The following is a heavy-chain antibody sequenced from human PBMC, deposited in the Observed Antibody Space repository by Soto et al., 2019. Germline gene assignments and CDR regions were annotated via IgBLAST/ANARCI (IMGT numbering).Heavy chain of an antibody. J-gene: IGHJ6*03. CDR2: IKSKTDGGTT. CDR1: GFTFSNAW. Sequence: PGGSLRLSCAASGFTFSNAWMSWVRQAPGKGLEWVGRIKSKTDGGTTDYAAPVKGRFTISRDDSKNTLYLQMNSLKTEDTAVYHCTSYYDFWSGYPRRYYYYMDVWGKGTTVTVSS. V-gene: IGHV3-15*01. CDR3: TSYYDFWSGYPRRYYYYMDV. D-gene: IGHD3-3*01.